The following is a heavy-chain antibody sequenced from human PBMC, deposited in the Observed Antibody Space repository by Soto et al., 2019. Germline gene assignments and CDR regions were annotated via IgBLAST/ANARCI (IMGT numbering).Heavy chain of an antibody. V-gene: IGHV1-2*04. CDR1: GYSFTDYH. D-gene: IGHD2-8*01. CDR2: VNPKSGGT. CDR3: ARGDSTDCSNGVCSFFYNHDMDV. Sequence: ASVKVSCKASGYSFTDYHIHWVRQAPGQGLEWLGRVNPKSGGTSTAQKFQGWVTMTTDTSISTASMELTRLTSDDTAIYYCARGDSTDCSNGVCSFFYNHDMDVWGQGTTVTVS. J-gene: IGHJ6*02.